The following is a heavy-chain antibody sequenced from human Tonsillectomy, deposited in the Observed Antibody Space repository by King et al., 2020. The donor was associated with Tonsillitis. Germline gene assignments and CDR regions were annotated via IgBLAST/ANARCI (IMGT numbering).Heavy chain of an antibody. V-gene: IGHV4-59*01. D-gene: IGHD3-16*01. CDR3: AGGSASAFDF. Sequence: VQLQESGPGLVKPSETLSFTCSVSGGSISSYYWSWIRQPPGKGLEWIGYIFYSGTTNFNPSLKSRVTISVDTSKNQFSLKLSSVTAADTAVYFCAGGSASAFDFWGQGTLVTVSS. CDR2: IFYSGTT. J-gene: IGHJ4*02. CDR1: GGSISSYY.